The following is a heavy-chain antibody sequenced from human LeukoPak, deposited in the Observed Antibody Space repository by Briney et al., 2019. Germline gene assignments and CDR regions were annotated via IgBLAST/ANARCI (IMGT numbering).Heavy chain of an antibody. J-gene: IGHJ3*02. V-gene: IGHV3-33*01. CDR3: ARTLGYPGAFDI. D-gene: IGHD3-16*01. CDR2: IWYDGSNK. Sequence: QSGRSLRLSCAASGFTFSSYGMHWVRQAPGKGLEWVGVIWYDGSNKYYADSVKGRFTISRDNSKNTLYLQMNSLRAEDTAVYYCARTLGYPGAFDIWGQGTMVTVSS. CDR1: GFTFSSYG.